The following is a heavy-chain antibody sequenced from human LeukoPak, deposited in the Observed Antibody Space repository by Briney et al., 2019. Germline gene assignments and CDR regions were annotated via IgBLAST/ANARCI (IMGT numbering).Heavy chain of an antibody. CDR1: GYTFISFN. CDR2: MNPRSGDT. CDR3: ATAILTGYYSNAFDI. Sequence: ASVKVSCKASGYTFISFNINWVRQATGQGLEWMGWMNPRSGDTGYAQKFQGRVTMTRNTSISTAYLELNSPRSDDTAVYYCATAILTGYYSNAFDIWGQGTMVTVSS. D-gene: IGHD3-9*01. J-gene: IGHJ3*02. V-gene: IGHV1-8*01.